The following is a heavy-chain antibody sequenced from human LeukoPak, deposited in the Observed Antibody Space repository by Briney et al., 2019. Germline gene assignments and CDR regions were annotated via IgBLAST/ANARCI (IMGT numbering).Heavy chain of an antibody. D-gene: IGHD1-26*01. CDR1: GYSFTSYW. J-gene: IGHJ4*02. CDR2: IYHGDSDT. CDR3: ARPSSGSHGTYDY. V-gene: IGHV5-51*01. Sequence: GESLKISCKGSGYSFTSYWIGWVRQMPGKALEWMGIIYHGDSDTRYSPSFQGQVTISADKSISTAYLQWSSLKASDTAMYYCARPSSGSHGTYDYWGQGTLVTVSS.